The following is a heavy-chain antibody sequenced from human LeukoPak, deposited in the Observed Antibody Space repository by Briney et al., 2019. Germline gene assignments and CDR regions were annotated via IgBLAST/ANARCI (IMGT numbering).Heavy chain of an antibody. D-gene: IGHD2-8*01. CDR2: IYHSGST. Sequence: PSETLSLTCAVSGGSISSGGYSWSWIQQPPGKGLEWIGYIYHSGSTYYNPSLKSRVTISVDRSKNQFSLKLSSVTAADTAVYYCARGYCTNGVCYTTNWFDPWGQGTLVTVSS. J-gene: IGHJ5*02. V-gene: IGHV4-30-2*01. CDR1: GGSISSGGYS. CDR3: ARGYCTNGVCYTTNWFDP.